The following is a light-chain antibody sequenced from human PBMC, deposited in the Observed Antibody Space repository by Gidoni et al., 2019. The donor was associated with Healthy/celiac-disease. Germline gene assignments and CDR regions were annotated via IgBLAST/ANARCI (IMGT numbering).Light chain of an antibody. J-gene: IGKJ5*01. Sequence: DIQMTQSPSSLSASVGDRVTITCRASQSIRSYLYWYQQKPGKAPNLLIYAASSLQIGVPSRFSGSGSGTDFTLTISSLQPEDFATYYCQQSYSTPPITFGQGTRLEIK. CDR3: QQSYSTPPIT. V-gene: IGKV1-39*01. CDR2: AAS. CDR1: QSIRSY.